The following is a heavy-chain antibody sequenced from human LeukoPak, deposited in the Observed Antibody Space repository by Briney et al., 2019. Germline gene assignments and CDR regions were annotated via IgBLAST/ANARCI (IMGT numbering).Heavy chain of an antibody. CDR3: ARGNYYDSSGCLYYYYYYMDV. D-gene: IGHD3-22*01. V-gene: IGHV4-59*01. J-gene: IGHJ6*03. CDR1: GGSISSYY. Sequence: SETLSLTCTVSGGSISSYYWSWIRQPPGKGLEWIGYIYYSGSTNYNPSLKSRVTISVDTSKNQFSLKLSSVTAADTAVYYCARGNYYDSSGCLYYYYYYMDVWGKGTTVTVSS. CDR2: IYYSGST.